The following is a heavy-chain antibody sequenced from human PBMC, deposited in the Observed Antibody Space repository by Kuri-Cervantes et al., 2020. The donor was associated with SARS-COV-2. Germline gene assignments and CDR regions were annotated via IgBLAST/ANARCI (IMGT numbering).Heavy chain of an antibody. CDR3: ARTEGYCSSTSCYTLHYYFDY. V-gene: IGHV3-30*03. CDR2: ISYDGSNK. Sequence: GGSLRLSCAASGFTFSSYGMHWVRQAPGKGLEWVAVISYDGSNKYYADSVKGRFTIPRDNSKNTLYLQMNSLRAEDTAVYYCARTEGYCSSTSCYTLHYYFDYWGQGTLVTVSS. J-gene: IGHJ4*02. CDR1: GFTFSSYG. D-gene: IGHD2-2*01.